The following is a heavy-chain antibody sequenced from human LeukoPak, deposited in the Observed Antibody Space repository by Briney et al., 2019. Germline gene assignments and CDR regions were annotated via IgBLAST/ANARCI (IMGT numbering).Heavy chain of an antibody. V-gene: IGHV3-23*01. CDR3: AKDRWARGDQVATADSVHY. CDR2: ISGSGGST. J-gene: IGHJ4*02. D-gene: IGHD5-12*01. Sequence: GGSLRLSCAASGFTFSSYAMNWVRQAPGKGLESVSGISGSGGSTYYADSVKGRFTISRDNSKNTLYLQMNNLRAEDTAVYYCAKDRWARGDQVATADSVHYWGQGTLVTVSS. CDR1: GFTFSSYA.